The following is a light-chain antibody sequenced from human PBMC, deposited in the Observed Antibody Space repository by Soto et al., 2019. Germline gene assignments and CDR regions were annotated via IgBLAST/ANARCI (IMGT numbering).Light chain of an antibody. CDR3: SSYTTSATLL. CDR2: EVS. CDR1: SSDVGAYNY. V-gene: IGLV2-14*01. Sequence: QSALTQPASVSGSPGQSIAISCTGTSSDVGAYNYVSWYQRHPGKAPKLMIYEVSNRPSGVSDRFSGSKSGNTASLTISGLQADDEADYYCSSYTTSATLLFGGGTKLTVL. J-gene: IGLJ2*01.